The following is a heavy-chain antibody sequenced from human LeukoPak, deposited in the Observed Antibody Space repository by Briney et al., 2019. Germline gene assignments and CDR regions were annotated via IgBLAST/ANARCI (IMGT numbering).Heavy chain of an antibody. CDR1: GFTFSSYS. D-gene: IGHD6-6*01. Sequence: GGSLRLSCAASGFTFSSYSMNWVRQAPGKGPEWVSSISSSSSYIYYADSVKGRFTISRDNAKNSLYLQMNSLRAEDTAVYYCARAGRYSSSPVDYWGQGTLVTVSS. CDR3: ARAGRYSSSPVDY. J-gene: IGHJ4*02. CDR2: ISSSSSYI. V-gene: IGHV3-21*01.